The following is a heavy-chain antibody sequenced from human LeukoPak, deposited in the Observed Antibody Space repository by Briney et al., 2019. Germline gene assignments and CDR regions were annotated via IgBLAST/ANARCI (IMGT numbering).Heavy chain of an antibody. CDR2: ISYDGSNK. V-gene: IGHV3-30-3*01. D-gene: IGHD3-22*01. CDR3: AKGKWLSQNYYYGLDV. Sequence: PGGSLRLSCAASGFTFSSYAMHWVRQAPGKGLEWVAVISYDGSNKYYADSVKGRFTISRDNSKNTVYLQMNSLRAEDTAVYYCAKGKWLSQNYYYGLDVWGQGTTVTVSS. CDR1: GFTFSSYA. J-gene: IGHJ6*02.